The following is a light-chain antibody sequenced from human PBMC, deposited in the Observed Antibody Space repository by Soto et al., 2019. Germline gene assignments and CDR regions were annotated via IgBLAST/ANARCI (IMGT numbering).Light chain of an antibody. J-gene: IGKJ1*01. CDR3: QQYGSSLTWT. CDR2: GAS. CDR1: QSVNSNY. V-gene: IGKV3-20*01. Sequence: EIVLTQSPGTLSLSPGERATLSCRASQSVNSNYLAWYQQKPGQAPRPHIYGASSRATGIPDRFSGSGSGTDFTLTISRLEPEDFAVYYCQQYGSSLTWTFGQGTKVDIK.